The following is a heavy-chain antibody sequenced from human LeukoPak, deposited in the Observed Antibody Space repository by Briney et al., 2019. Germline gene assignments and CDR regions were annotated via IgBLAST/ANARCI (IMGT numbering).Heavy chain of an antibody. D-gene: IGHD3-3*01. CDR3: ARGQRITIFGVEDY. Sequence: GGSLRLSCAASGFTFSSYAMHWVRQAPGKGLEWVAVISYDGSNKYYADSVKDRFTISRDNSKNTLYLQMNSLRAEDTAVYYCARGQRITIFGVEDYWGQGTLVTVSS. CDR1: GFTFSSYA. J-gene: IGHJ4*02. V-gene: IGHV3-30-3*01. CDR2: ISYDGSNK.